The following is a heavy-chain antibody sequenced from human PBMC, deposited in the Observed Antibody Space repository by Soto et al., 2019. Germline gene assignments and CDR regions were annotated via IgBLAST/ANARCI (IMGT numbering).Heavy chain of an antibody. CDR3: ARDFSVVLRYFDWLSNGMDV. Sequence: ASVKVSCKASGYTFTSYGISWVRQAPGQGLEWMGWISAYNGNTNYAQKLQGRVTMTTDTSTSTAYMELRSLRSDDTAAYYCARDFSVVLRYFDWLSNGMDVWGQGTTVTVSS. J-gene: IGHJ6*02. CDR2: ISAYNGNT. CDR1: GYTFTSYG. V-gene: IGHV1-18*04. D-gene: IGHD3-9*01.